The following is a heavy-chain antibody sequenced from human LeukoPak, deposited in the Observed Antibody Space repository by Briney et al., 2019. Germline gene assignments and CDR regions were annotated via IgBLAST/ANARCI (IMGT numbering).Heavy chain of an antibody. CDR3: ANPLRRYFGWGVDAFDI. Sequence: GGSLRLSCAASGLTYSSYGMHWVRQAPGKGLEGVAFIRYDGSDKYYADSVKGRFTISRDNSKNTLYLQMNSLRAEDTAVYYCANPLRRYFGWGVDAFDIWGQGTMVTVSS. CDR1: GLTYSSYG. D-gene: IGHD3-9*01. J-gene: IGHJ3*02. CDR2: IRYDGSDK. V-gene: IGHV3-30*02.